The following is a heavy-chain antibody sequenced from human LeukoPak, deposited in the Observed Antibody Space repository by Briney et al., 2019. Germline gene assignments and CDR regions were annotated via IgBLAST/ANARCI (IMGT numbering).Heavy chain of an antibody. Sequence: SETLSLTCAVYGGSFSGYYWSWIRQPPGKGLEWIGEINHSGSTNYNPSLKSRVTISVDTSKNQFSPKLSSVTAADTAVYYCARGQRSDAGWGLYYYYYYIDVWGKGTTVTVSS. D-gene: IGHD3-10*01. CDR1: GGSFSGYY. V-gene: IGHV4-34*01. CDR2: INHSGST. CDR3: ARGQRSDAGWGLYYYYYYIDV. J-gene: IGHJ6*03.